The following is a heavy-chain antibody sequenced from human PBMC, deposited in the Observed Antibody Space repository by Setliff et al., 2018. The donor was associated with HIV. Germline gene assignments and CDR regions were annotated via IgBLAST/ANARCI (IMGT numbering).Heavy chain of an antibody. D-gene: IGHD2-8*01. CDR2: IYYSGST. CDR1: GGSISNYY. J-gene: IGHJ4*02. V-gene: IGHV4-59*12. Sequence: PSETLSLTCTVFGGSISNYYWSWIRQPPGKGLEWIGYIYYSGSTNYNPSLNSRVTMSVDMSKNQFSLKLSSVTAADTAVYYCATGLIMAPDYWGQGSLVTVSS. CDR3: ATGLIMAPDY.